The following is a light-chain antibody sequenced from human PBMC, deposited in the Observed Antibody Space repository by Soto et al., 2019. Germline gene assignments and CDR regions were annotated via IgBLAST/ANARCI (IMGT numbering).Light chain of an antibody. CDR3: QQYYSYPFT. CDR1: QGSSSY. J-gene: IGKJ4*01. V-gene: IGKV1-8*01. Sequence: AIRMTQSPSSLSASTGDRVSITCRASQGSSSYLAWYQQQPGKAPNLLIYAASTLQSGVPSRFSGSGSGTDFTLTISCLQSEDFATYYCQQYYSYPFTFGVGTKVESK. CDR2: AAS.